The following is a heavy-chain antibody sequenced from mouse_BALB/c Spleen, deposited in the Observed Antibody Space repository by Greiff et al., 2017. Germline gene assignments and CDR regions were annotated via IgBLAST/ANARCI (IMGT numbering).Heavy chain of an antibody. Sequence: EVQLVESGGGLVQPGGSLKLSCAASGFTFSSYGMSWVRQTPDKRLELVATINSNGGSTYYPDSVKGRFTISRDNAKNTLYLQMSSLKSEDTAMYSCARGGDDYDDYFDYWGQGTTLTVSS. J-gene: IGHJ2*01. CDR2: INSNGGST. D-gene: IGHD2-4*01. CDR1: GFTFSSYG. V-gene: IGHV5-6-3*01. CDR3: ARGGDDYDDYFDY.